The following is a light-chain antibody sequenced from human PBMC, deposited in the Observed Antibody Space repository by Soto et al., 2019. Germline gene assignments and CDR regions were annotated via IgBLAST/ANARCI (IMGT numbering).Light chain of an antibody. CDR1: QSISSW. J-gene: IGKJ1*01. CDR3: QQYNSYSQT. V-gene: IGKV1-5*01. Sequence: DIQMTQSPSTLSASVGDRVTITCRASQSISSWLAWYQQKPGKAPKLLIYDASSLESGVPSRLSGSGSGTEFTLTISSXQPDDFATYYCQQYNSYSQTFGQGTKVDIK. CDR2: DAS.